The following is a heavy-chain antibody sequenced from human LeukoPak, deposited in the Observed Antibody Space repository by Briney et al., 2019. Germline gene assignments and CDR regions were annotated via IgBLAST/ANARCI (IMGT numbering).Heavy chain of an antibody. CDR2: INKNGRTM. D-gene: IGHD5-12*01. V-gene: IGHV3-11*01. Sequence: PGGSLRLSCAASGFPFSDFNMNWIRQAPGKRPEWISHINKNGRTMYYADSVEGRFTISRDNSKNTLYLQMNSLRAEDTAVYYCAKAGYSGYDLSGEDWFDPWGQGTLVTVSS. J-gene: IGHJ5*02. CDR3: AKAGYSGYDLSGEDWFDP. CDR1: GFPFSDFN.